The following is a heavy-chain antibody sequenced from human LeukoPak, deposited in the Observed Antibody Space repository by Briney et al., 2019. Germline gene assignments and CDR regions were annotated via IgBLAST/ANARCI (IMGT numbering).Heavy chain of an antibody. CDR2: LLDEGRK. V-gene: IGHV3-30*02. J-gene: IGHJ4*02. D-gene: IGHD6-19*01. CDR3: AKDRIVMSGFFDY. CDR1: GFPFSAYG. Sequence: GGSLRLSCAASGFPFSAYGMHWVRQAPGEGLEWVARLLDEGRKDYANSVKGRFTVSRDNSKNTLYLQMISLRVEDTAIYYCAKDRIVMSGFFDYWGQGTLVTVSS.